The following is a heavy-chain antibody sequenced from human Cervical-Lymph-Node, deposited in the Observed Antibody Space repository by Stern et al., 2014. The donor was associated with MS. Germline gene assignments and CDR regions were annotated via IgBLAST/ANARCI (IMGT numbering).Heavy chain of an antibody. CDR1: GVTFNSSS. D-gene: IGHD1-20*01. V-gene: IGHV3-48*01. J-gene: IGHJ4*02. Sequence: EVQLVESGGNLVQPGGSLRLSCEVYGVTFNSSSMNWVRQAPGQGLEWIAYIDSGSENIYYADSVKGRFTISGHNARDSLNLQMNSLRVEDTAIYYCARMYNFDFSGPPRRNFFDSWGQGTLVTVSS. CDR3: ARMYNFDFSGPPRRNFFDS. CDR2: IDSGSENI.